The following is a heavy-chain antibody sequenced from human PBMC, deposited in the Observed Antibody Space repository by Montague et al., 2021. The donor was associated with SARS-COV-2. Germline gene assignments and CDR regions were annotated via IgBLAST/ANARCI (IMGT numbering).Heavy chain of an antibody. J-gene: IGHJ4*02. V-gene: IGHV4-59*01. D-gene: IGHD5-24*01. CDR1: GGSISSYY. CDR2: IYYSGST. CDR3: ARVFPRWPQFDPYFDY. Sequence: SETLSLTCTASGGSISSYYWSWIRQPPGKGLEWIGYIYYSGSTNYNPSLKSRVTISVDTSKNQFSLKLSSVTAADTAVYHCARVFPRWPQFDPYFDYWGQGTLVTVSS.